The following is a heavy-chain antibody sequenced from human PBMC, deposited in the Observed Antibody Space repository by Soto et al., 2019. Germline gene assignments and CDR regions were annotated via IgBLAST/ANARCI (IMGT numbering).Heavy chain of an antibody. D-gene: IGHD2-2*01. CDR3: AKDLPDIVVVPAARDYMDV. J-gene: IGHJ6*03. Sequence: PGGSLRLSCAASGFTFSSYGMHWVRQAPGKGLEWVAVISYDGSNKYYADSVKGRFTISRDNSKNTLYLQMNSLRAEDTAVYYCAKDLPDIVVVPAARDYMDVWGKGTTVTVSS. V-gene: IGHV3-30*18. CDR2: ISYDGSNK. CDR1: GFTFSSYG.